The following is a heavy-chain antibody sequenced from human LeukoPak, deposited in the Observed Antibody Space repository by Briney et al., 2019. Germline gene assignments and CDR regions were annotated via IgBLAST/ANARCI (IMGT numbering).Heavy chain of an antibody. CDR2: ISGSGGST. CDR3: AKGRSAFGVVGYY. V-gene: IGHV3-23*01. CDR1: GFTFSSYA. D-gene: IGHD3-3*01. Sequence: GGSLRLSCAASGFTFSSYAMSWVRQAPGKGLEWVLAISGSGGSTYYADSVKGRFTISRDNSKNTLYLQMNSLRAEDTAVYYCAKGRSAFGVVGYYWGQGTLVTVSS. J-gene: IGHJ4*02.